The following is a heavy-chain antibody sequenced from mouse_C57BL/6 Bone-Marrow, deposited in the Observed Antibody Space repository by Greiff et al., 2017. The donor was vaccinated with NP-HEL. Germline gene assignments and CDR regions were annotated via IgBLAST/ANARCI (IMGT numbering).Heavy chain of an antibody. D-gene: IGHD1-1*01. V-gene: IGHV1-82*01. CDR3: ATPTVVDY. J-gene: IGHJ2*01. CDR1: GYAFSSSW. CDR2: IYPGDGDT. Sequence: QVQLQQSGPELVKPGASVKISCKASGYAFSSSWMNWVKQRPGKGLEWIGRIYPGDGDTNYNGKFKGKATLTADKSSSTAYMQLSSLTSEDSAVYFCATPTVVDYWGQGTTLTVSS.